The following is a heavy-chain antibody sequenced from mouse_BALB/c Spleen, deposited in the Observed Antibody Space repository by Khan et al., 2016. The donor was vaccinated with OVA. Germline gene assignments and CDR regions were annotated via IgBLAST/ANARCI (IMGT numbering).Heavy chain of an antibody. CDR2: IVPGSDST. CDR3: ARAMGGKVPLDY. Sequence: DLVKPGASVKLSCKASVYTFTSYWINWIKQRPGQGLEWIGRIVPGSDSTYYNEMFKGKATLTVDTSSSTAYIQLSSLSSEDSAVYFCARAMGGKVPLDYWGQGTTLTVSS. CDR1: VYTFTSYW. D-gene: IGHD1-1*02. J-gene: IGHJ2*01. V-gene: IGHV1S41*01.